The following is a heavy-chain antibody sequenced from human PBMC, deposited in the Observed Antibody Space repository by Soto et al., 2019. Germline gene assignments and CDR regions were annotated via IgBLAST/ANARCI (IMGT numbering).Heavy chain of an antibody. V-gene: IGHV1-69*06. D-gene: IGHD3-3*01. CDR2: ITPDFGTA. CDR3: ARPRVYYAVWSGYPPFDY. J-gene: IGHJ4*02. CDR1: GDTFSNYA. Sequence: QVQLVQSGAEVKKPGSSVKVSCKASGDTFSNYAINWMRQAPGQGLEWMGGITPDFGTANYAQKFQGRVPITADKSTSTAYMELSSLKSEDTAVYYCARPRVYYAVWSGYPPFDYWGQGTLVTVSS.